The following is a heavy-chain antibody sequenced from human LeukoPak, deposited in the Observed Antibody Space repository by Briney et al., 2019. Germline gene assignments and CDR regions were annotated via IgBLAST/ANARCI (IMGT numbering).Heavy chain of an antibody. J-gene: IGHJ4*02. D-gene: IGHD1-20*01. CDR2: INTNTGNP. Sequence: GASVKVSCKASGYTFTNHGMNWVRQAPGQGLEWMGWINTNTGNPTYAQGFTGRFVFSLDSSVSTAYLQINSLKAEDTAVYYCARGMSGATVGCWGQGTLVTVSS. CDR1: GYTFTNHG. CDR3: ARGMSGATVGC. V-gene: IGHV7-4-1*02.